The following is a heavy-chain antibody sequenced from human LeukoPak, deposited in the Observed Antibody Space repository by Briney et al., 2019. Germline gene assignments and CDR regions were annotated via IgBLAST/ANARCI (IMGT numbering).Heavy chain of an antibody. V-gene: IGHV3-30-3*01. J-gene: IGHJ4*02. D-gene: IGHD2-2*01. CDR2: ISYDGSNK. CDR3: ARPEGYCSSTSCYNFDY. CDR1: GFTFSSYA. Sequence: GRSLRLSCAASGFTFSSYAMHWVRQAPGKGLEWVAVISYDGSNKYYADSVKGRFTISRDNSKNTLYLQMNSLRAEDTAVYYCARPEGYCSSTSCYNFDYWGQGTLVTVSS.